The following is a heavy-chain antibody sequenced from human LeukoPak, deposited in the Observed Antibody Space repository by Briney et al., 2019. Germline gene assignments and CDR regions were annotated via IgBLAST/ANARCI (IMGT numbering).Heavy chain of an antibody. D-gene: IGHD3-3*01. Sequence: PGGSLRLSRAASGFTFSSYSMNWVRQAPGKGLEWVSSISSSSSYIYYADSVKGRFTISRDNAKNSLYLQMNSLRAEDTAVYYCAREDRSWYYDFWSGPRDFDYWGQGTLVTVSS. CDR1: GFTFSSYS. CDR3: AREDRSWYYDFWSGPRDFDY. V-gene: IGHV3-21*01. J-gene: IGHJ4*02. CDR2: ISSSSSYI.